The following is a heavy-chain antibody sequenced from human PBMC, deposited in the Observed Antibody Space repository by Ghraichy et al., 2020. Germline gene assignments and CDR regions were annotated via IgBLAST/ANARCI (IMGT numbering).Heavy chain of an antibody. D-gene: IGHD3-22*01. V-gene: IGHV3-21*01. CDR2: ISSSSSFI. CDR3: ARVRDISSSYKYYFDY. CDR1: GFTFSTYS. Sequence: GGSLRLSCAASGFTFSTYSMNWVRQAPGKGLEWVSSISSSSSFIYYADSVKGRFTISRDNAKNSLDLQMNSLRAEDTAVYYCARVRDISSSYKYYFDYWGQGTLVTVSS. J-gene: IGHJ4*02.